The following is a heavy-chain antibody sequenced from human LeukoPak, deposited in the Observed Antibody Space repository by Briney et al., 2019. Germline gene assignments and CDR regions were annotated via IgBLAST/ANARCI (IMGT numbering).Heavy chain of an antibody. D-gene: IGHD3-10*01. Sequence: HGASLQISCKGYGYRFTSYWIIWVRQMPGKGLEWMGRIDPSDSYTNYSPSLQGHVTISADKSISAAYLQWSNLKASDTAMYYCARARGDHYSFDYWGQGTLVTVSS. CDR1: GYRFTSYW. V-gene: IGHV5-10-1*01. J-gene: IGHJ4*02. CDR3: ARARGDHYSFDY. CDR2: IDPSDSYT.